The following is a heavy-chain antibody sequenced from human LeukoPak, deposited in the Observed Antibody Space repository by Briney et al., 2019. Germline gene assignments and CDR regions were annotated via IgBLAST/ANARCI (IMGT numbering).Heavy chain of an antibody. CDR3: ARVEYTSSSLFDY. CDR1: GFTFSDYC. Sequence: GGSLRLPCAASGFTFSDYCMSWIRQAPGKGLEWVSYISSSGSTIYYADSVKGRFTISRDNAKNSLYLQMNSLRAEDTAVYYCARVEYTSSSLFDYWGQGTLVTVSS. J-gene: IGHJ4*02. V-gene: IGHV3-11*01. D-gene: IGHD6-13*01. CDR2: ISSSGSTI.